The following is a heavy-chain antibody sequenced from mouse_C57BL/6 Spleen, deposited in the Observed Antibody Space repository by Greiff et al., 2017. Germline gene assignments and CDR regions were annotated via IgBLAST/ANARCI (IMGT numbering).Heavy chain of an antibody. V-gene: IGHV1-18*01. J-gene: IGHJ1*03. CDR1: GYTFTDYN. D-gene: IGHD2-2*01. CDR2: INPNNGGT. Sequence: EVKLVESGPELVKPGASVKIPCKASGYTFTDYNMDWVKQSHGKSLEWIGDINPNNGGTIYNQKFKGKATLTVDKSSSTAYMELRSLTSEDTAVYYCARSYGYDGDWYFDVWGTGTTVTVSS. CDR3: ARSYGYDGDWYFDV.